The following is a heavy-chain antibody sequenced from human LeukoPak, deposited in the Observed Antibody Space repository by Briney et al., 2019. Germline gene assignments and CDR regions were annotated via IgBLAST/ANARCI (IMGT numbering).Heavy chain of an antibody. J-gene: IGHJ4*02. CDR1: GPSITNTKY. CDR3: AARYTCGFPDY. V-gene: IGHV4-59*04. CDR2: IYYSGST. D-gene: IGHD6-19*01. Sequence: SETLSLTCSLSGPSITNTKYGCWIRQSPGKGLEWIGYIYYSGSTNYNPSLKSRITMSVDTSKNQYSLKLSSVACADTAVYYCAARYTCGFPDYWGQGTLVTVSS.